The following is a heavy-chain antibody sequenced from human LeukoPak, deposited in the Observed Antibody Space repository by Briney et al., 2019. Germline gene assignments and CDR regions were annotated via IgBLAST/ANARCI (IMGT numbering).Heavy chain of an antibody. CDR3: ARGAEYQLLYWNWFDP. CDR2: IYYSGST. Sequence: SETLSLICTVSGGSMSSSSYYWGWIRQPPGKGLEWIGRIYYSGSTYYNPSLKSRVTISVDTSKNQFSLKLSSVTTEDTAVYYCARGAEYQLLYWNWFDPWGQGTLVTVSS. J-gene: IGHJ5*02. D-gene: IGHD2-2*02. CDR1: GGSMSSSSYY. V-gene: IGHV4-39*07.